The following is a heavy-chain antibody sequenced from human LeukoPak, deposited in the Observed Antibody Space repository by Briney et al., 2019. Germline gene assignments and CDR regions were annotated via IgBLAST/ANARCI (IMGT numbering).Heavy chain of an antibody. Sequence: PGGSLRLSCAASGFTFSDYYMSWIRQAPGRGLEWVSYISSSGSTIYYADSVKGRFTISRDNAKNSLYLQMNSLRAEDTAVYYCAREHGPLSSYYYYYYYMDVWGKGTTVTVSS. CDR3: AREHGPLSSYYYYYYYMDV. D-gene: IGHD2-2*01. CDR2: ISSSGSTI. V-gene: IGHV3-11*01. CDR1: GFTFSDYY. J-gene: IGHJ6*03.